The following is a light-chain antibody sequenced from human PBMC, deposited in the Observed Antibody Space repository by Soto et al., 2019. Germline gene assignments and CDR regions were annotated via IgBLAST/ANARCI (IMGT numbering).Light chain of an antibody. J-gene: IGKJ4*01. V-gene: IGKV3-15*01. Sequence: EILMTQSPATLSVYPGERVILSCRASQSVSRKLGWYQQKPGQAPRLLIYDASSRATGIPARFSGSGSGTEFTLTISSLQSEDFAVYYCQQYNNWFPFTFGGGTKVEIK. CDR1: QSVSRK. CDR2: DAS. CDR3: QQYNNWFPFT.